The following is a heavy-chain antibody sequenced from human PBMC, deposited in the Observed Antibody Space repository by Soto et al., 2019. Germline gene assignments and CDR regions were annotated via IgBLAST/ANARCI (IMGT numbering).Heavy chain of an antibody. CDR1: EFTFSSYA. D-gene: IGHD6-6*01. CDR3: AKHGRRSGYSSTSTELDN. V-gene: IGHV3-23*01. J-gene: IGHJ4*02. Sequence: PGGSLRLSCAVPEFTFSSYAMSWVRQAPGKGLEWVAASSDSGGRTYYADSVKGRFTISRDSSENTLYLQMNSLRVEDTAVYYCAKHGRRSGYSSTSTELDNWGQGTLVTVSS. CDR2: SSDSGGRT.